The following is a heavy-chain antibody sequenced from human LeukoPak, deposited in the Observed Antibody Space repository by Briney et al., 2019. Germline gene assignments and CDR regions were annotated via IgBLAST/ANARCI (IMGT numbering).Heavy chain of an antibody. CDR2: IYYSGIT. D-gene: IGHD6-19*01. V-gene: IGHV4-39*01. J-gene: IGHJ5*02. CDR1: AGSISSSGSY. Sequence: KTPEPLSLTSTVSAGSISSSGSYRAWVRQPPGKRLECIGSIYYSGITYYNPSLKSRVTLSVDTSKNLFSVKLSSVTAADTAIYYCARSIRGFSSGWYWFDPWGQGTLVTVSS. CDR3: ARSIRGFSSGWYWFDP.